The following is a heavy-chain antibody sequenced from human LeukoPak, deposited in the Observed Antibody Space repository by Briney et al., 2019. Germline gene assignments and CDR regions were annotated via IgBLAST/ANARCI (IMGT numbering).Heavy chain of an antibody. CDR3: ARASNPWLQLT. CDR1: GFTFSNYW. CDR2: IKGDGSEK. Sequence: GGSLRLSCEASGFTFSNYWMNWVRQAPGKGLEWVANIKGDGSEKNYVDSVKGRFTISRDNAQTSLYLQMNSLRAEDTAVYYCARASNPWLQLTWGQGTLVTVSS. V-gene: IGHV3-7*05. J-gene: IGHJ5*02. D-gene: IGHD5-24*01.